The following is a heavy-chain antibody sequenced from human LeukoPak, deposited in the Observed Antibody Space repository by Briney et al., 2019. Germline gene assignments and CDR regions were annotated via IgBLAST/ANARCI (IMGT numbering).Heavy chain of an antibody. CDR3: ARDGIVVVPAASSPRSYGMDV. CDR1: GYTFTSYG. V-gene: IGHV1-18*01. J-gene: IGHJ6*02. Sequence: GASVKVSCKASGYTFTSYGIGWVRQAPGQGLEWMGWISAYNGNTNYAQKLQGRVTMTTDTSTSTAYMELRSLRSDDTAVYYCARDGIVVVPAASSPRSYGMDVWGQGATVTVSS. CDR2: ISAYNGNT. D-gene: IGHD2-2*01.